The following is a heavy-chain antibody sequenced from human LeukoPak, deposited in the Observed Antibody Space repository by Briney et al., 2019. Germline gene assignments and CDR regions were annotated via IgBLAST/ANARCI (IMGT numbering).Heavy chain of an antibody. D-gene: IGHD3-22*01. Sequence: GGSLRLSCAASGFTVSSNYMSWVRQAPGKGLEWVSVIYSGGSTYYADSVKGRFTISRDNSKNTLYLQMNSLRAEDTAVYYCARDLSNYYDSSGYYSGSVPFDIWGQGTMVTVSS. CDR2: IYSGGST. V-gene: IGHV3-66*01. J-gene: IGHJ3*02. CDR1: GFTVSSNY. CDR3: ARDLSNYYDSSGYYSGSVPFDI.